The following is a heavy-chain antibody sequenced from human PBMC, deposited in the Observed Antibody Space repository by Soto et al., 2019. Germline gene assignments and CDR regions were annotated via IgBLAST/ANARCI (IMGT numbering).Heavy chain of an antibody. V-gene: IGHV4-31*03. Sequence: PSETLSLTCTVSGGSISSGGYYWSWIRQHPGKGLEWIGYIYYSGSTYYNPSLKSRVTISVDTSKNQFSLKLSSVTAADTAVYYCARGVRGLFDYWGQGTLVTVSS. CDR3: ARGVRGLFDY. D-gene: IGHD3-10*02. CDR2: IYYSGST. J-gene: IGHJ4*02. CDR1: GGSISSGGYY.